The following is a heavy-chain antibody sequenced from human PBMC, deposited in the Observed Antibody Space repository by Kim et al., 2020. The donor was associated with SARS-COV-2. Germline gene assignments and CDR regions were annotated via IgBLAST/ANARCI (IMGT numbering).Heavy chain of an antibody. J-gene: IGHJ6*02. V-gene: IGHV4-34*01. CDR2: INHSGST. Sequence: SETLSLTCAVYGGSFSGYYWSWIRQPPGKRLEWIGEINHSGSTNYNPSLKSRVTISVDTSKNQFSLKLSSVTAADTAVYYCARGQFTMVRGVIANYYYYYGMDVWGQGTTVTVSS. CDR3: ARGQFTMVRGVIANYYYYYGMDV. D-gene: IGHD3-10*01. CDR1: GGSFSGYY.